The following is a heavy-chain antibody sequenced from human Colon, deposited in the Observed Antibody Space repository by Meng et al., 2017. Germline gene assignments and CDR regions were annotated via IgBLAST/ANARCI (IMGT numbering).Heavy chain of an antibody. D-gene: IGHD7-27*01. CDR1: GFTFGAYS. J-gene: IGHJ3*02. CDR3: TRGTWGNPFDI. V-gene: IGHV3-9*03. CDR2: ITPNSDTI. Sequence: GGSLRLSCAASGFTFGAYSMYWVRQPPGKGLEWVSRITPNSDTIVHADSVKGRFTVSRDNAKNSLSLHMNSLRPEDMALYYCTRGTWGNPFDIWGPGTMVTVSS.